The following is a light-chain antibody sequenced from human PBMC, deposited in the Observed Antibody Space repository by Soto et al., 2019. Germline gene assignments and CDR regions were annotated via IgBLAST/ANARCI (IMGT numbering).Light chain of an antibody. J-gene: IGKJ1*01. CDR2: DAS. CDR3: QQYNSFSWT. Sequence: DIQMTQSPSTLSASVGDRVTITCRASQSISSWLAWYQQKPGKAPKLLIYDASSLKSGVPSRFSGSGSGTEFTLTICSLQPDDFATYYCQQYNSFSWTFGQGTKV. CDR1: QSISSW. V-gene: IGKV1-5*01.